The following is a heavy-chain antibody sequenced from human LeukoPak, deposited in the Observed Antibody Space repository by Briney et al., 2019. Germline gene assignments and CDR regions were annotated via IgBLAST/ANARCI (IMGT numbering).Heavy chain of an antibody. CDR1: GGSFSGYY. Sequence: PSETLSLTCAVYGGSFSGYYWSWIRQPPGKRLEWIGEINHSGSTNYNPSLKSRVTISVDTSKNQFSLKLSSVTAADTAVYYCARGQEIGDAFDIWGQGTMVTVSS. V-gene: IGHV4-34*01. J-gene: IGHJ3*02. D-gene: IGHD3-22*01. CDR2: INHSGST. CDR3: ARGQEIGDAFDI.